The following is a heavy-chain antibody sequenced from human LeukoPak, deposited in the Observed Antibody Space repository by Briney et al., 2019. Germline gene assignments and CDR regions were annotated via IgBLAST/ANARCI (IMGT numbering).Heavy chain of an antibody. CDR1: GFTFSGSA. CDR3: TRYSSSDIWFDP. J-gene: IGHJ5*02. Sequence: GGSLRLSCAASGFTFSGSAMHWVRQASGKGLEWVGRIRNKANSYATAYTASVKGRFTISRDDSKNTAYLQMNSLKTEDTAVYYCTRYSSSDIWFDPWGQGTLVTVSS. D-gene: IGHD6-6*01. V-gene: IGHV3-73*01. CDR2: IRNKANSYAT.